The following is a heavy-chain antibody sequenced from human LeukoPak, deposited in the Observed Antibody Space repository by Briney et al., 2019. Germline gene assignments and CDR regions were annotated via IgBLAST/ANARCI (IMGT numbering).Heavy chain of an antibody. D-gene: IGHD6-13*01. CDR1: GFTFSSYG. CDR2: IANDGRDK. CDR3: AKDLARSAAAYYFDS. Sequence: PGGSLRLSCAASGFTFSSYGMHWVRQAPGKGLEWVAVIANDGRDKKYADSVKGRFTISRDNAKDSLFLQMNSLRAEDTALYYCAKDLARSAAAYYFDSWGQGTLVTVSS. V-gene: IGHV3-30*18. J-gene: IGHJ4*02.